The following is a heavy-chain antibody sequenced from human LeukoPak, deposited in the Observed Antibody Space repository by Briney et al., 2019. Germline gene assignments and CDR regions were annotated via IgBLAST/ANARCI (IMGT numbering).Heavy chain of an antibody. CDR2: TSSSSYYI. J-gene: IGHJ4*02. V-gene: IGHV3-21*01. Sequence: KTGGSLRLSCTASGFTFSTYTMNGVRQAPGKGLEWVSSTSSSSYYIYYADSVKGRFTISRDNAKNSLFLQMNSLRAEDTAVYYCGSAYSGSPPFDYWGQGTLVTVSS. CDR3: GSAYSGSPPFDY. D-gene: IGHD1-26*01. CDR1: GFTFSTYT.